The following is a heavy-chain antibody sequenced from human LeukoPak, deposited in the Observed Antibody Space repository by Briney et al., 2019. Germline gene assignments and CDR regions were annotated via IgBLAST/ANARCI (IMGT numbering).Heavy chain of an antibody. J-gene: IGHJ4*02. CDR1: GYTFTGYY. Sequence: GASVKVSCKASGYTFTGYYMHWVRQAPGQGLEWMGWINPNSGGTNYAQKFQGRVTMTRDTSISTAYMELSRLRSDDTAVYYCARDLFGSSSLGTYWGQGTLVTVSS. D-gene: IGHD6-6*01. CDR2: INPNSGGT. V-gene: IGHV1-2*02. CDR3: ARDLFGSSSLGTY.